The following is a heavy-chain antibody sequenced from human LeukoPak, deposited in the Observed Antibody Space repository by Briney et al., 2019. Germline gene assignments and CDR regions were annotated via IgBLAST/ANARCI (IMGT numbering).Heavy chain of an antibody. CDR3: ARDYGGSSPFDY. V-gene: IGHV3-20*04. CDR1: GFTFSSYS. D-gene: IGHD4-23*01. Sequence: RAGGSLRLSCAASGFTFSSYSMNWVRQAPGKGLEWVSGINWNGGSTGYADSVKGRFTISRDNAKNSLYLQMNSLRAEDTAVYYCARDYGGSSPFDYWGQGTLVTVSS. CDR2: INWNGGST. J-gene: IGHJ4*02.